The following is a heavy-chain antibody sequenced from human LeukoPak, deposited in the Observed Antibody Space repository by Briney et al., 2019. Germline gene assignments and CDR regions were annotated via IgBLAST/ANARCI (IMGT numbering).Heavy chain of an antibody. CDR1: GGSISSYY. V-gene: IGHV4-59*08. D-gene: IGHD6-25*01. CDR3: ARRSVGYYYGMDV. CDR2: IYYSGST. J-gene: IGHJ6*02. Sequence: SETLSLTCTVSGGSISSYYWSWIRQPPGKGLEWIGYIYYSGSTNYNPSLKSRVTISIDTSKNQFSLKLSSVTAADTAVYYCARRSVGYYYGMDVWGQGTTVTVSS.